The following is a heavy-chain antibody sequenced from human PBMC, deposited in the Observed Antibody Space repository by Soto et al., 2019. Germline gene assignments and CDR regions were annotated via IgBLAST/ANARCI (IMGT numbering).Heavy chain of an antibody. CDR1: GYTFIAYY. Sequence: VSVKVSCKASGYTFIAYYIHWVRQAPGQGLEWMVWVSPNSAATQYAQKFQGRVTMTRDTPISTAYMELTNLRSDDTAVYYCATQNNPLAYWGQGTLVTVSS. J-gene: IGHJ4*02. V-gene: IGHV1-2*02. CDR2: VSPNSAAT. CDR3: ATQNNPLAY.